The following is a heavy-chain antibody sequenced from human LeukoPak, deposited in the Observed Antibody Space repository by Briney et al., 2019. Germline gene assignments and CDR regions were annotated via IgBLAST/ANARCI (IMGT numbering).Heavy chain of an antibody. Sequence: GGSLRLSCAASGFTFSGSAMHWVRQASGKGLEWVSRVRSKATSYATAYAASVKGTFTISRDDSKNTAYLPMNRLTTEDTDVYYCTRRFASSDFWSGRDAFDIWGQGTMVTVSS. J-gene: IGHJ3*02. V-gene: IGHV3-73*01. D-gene: IGHD3-3*01. CDR3: TRRFASSDFWSGRDAFDI. CDR2: VRSKATSYAT. CDR1: GFTFSGSA.